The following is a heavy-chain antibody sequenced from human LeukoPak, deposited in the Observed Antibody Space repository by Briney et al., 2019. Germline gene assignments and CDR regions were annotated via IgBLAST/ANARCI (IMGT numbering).Heavy chain of an antibody. J-gene: IGHJ6*02. Sequence: PGGSLRLSCVASGFSFSIAWMGWVRQAHGKGLEWVGSIDPSESKSNYSPSFQGHVTLSVDRSISTAYLQWSSLKASDTAMYYCATVPGDLGLYAMDVWGQGTTVTVSS. D-gene: IGHD3-10*01. V-gene: IGHV5-10-1*01. CDR2: IDPSESKS. CDR1: GFSFSIAW. CDR3: ATVPGDLGLYAMDV.